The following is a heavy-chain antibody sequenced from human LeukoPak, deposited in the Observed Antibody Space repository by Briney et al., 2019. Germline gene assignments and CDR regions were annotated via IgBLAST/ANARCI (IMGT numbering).Heavy chain of an antibody. Sequence: PGGSLRLSCAASGFTFSSYEMNWVRQAPGKGLEWVSSISSSSSYIYYADSVKGRFTISRDNAKNSLYLQMNSLRAEDTAVYYCARVGRPGYSYGLRQFDYWGQGTLVTVSS. J-gene: IGHJ4*02. D-gene: IGHD5-18*01. V-gene: IGHV3-21*01. CDR3: ARVGRPGYSYGLRQFDY. CDR2: ISSSSSYI. CDR1: GFTFSSYE.